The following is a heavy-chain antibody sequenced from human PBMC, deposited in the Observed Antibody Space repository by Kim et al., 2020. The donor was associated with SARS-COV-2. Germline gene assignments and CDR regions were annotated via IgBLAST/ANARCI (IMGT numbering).Heavy chain of an antibody. V-gene: IGHV5-10-1*01. CDR1: GYSFTSYW. D-gene: IGHD6-13*01. J-gene: IGHJ5*02. CDR2: IDPSDSYT. Sequence: GESLKISCKGSGYSFTSYWISWVRQMPGKGLEWMGRIDPSDSYTNYSPSFQGHVTISADKSISTAYLQWSSLKASDTAMYYCARHGIIAAAGTRWFDPWGQGTLVTVSS. CDR3: ARHGIIAAAGTRWFDP.